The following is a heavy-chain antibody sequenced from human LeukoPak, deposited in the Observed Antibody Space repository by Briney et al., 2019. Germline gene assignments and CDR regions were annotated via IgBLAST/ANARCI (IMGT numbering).Heavy chain of an antibody. Sequence: GESLKISCKGSGYSFTTHWIAWVRQMPGKGLEWTGIIYPGDSDTTYSPSFQGQVSISVDKSISTAYLQWSSLKASDTAMYYCARQVTQNLASHRVWFDPWGQGTLVTVSS. V-gene: IGHV5-51*01. J-gene: IGHJ5*02. D-gene: IGHD3-3*02. CDR2: IYPGDSDT. CDR3: ARQVTQNLASHRVWFDP. CDR1: GYSFTTHW.